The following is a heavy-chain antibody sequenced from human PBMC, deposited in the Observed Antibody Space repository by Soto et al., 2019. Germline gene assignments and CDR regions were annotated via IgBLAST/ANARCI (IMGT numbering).Heavy chain of an antibody. CDR1: GDSISSDYYH. V-gene: IGHV4-30-4*08. D-gene: IGHD2-21*02. CDR2: IHRSGSI. CDR3: AREDDGGDSLDV. J-gene: IGHJ6*02. Sequence: QVQLQQSGPGLVKPSQTLSLTCTVSGDSISSDYYHWTWIRQSPGKGLEWIGYIHRSGSIPYNPSLKSRVTISVDTSKNQFSLHLTSVTAADTAVYFCAREDDGGDSLDVWGQGTTVTVSS.